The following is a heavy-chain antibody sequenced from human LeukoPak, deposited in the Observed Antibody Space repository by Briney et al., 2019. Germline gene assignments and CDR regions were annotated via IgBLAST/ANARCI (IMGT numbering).Heavy chain of an antibody. V-gene: IGHV4-4*02. Sequence: SGTLSLTCTVSGDFIPSSHWWSWVRQPPGKGLEWIGEIHHSGSTYYNPSLKSRVTTSVDTSKNQFSLKLSSVTAADTAVYYCARGGYSSSAQDYWGQGTLVTVSS. CDR2: IHHSGST. J-gene: IGHJ4*02. CDR3: ARGGYSSSAQDY. CDR1: GDFIPSSHW. D-gene: IGHD6-6*01.